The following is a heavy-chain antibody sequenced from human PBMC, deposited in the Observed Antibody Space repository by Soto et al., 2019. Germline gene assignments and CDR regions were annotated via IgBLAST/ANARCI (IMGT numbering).Heavy chain of an antibody. Sequence: QVQLVQSGPEVKKPGASVKVSCKTSGYTFTSYGIAWVRQAPGQGLEWMGWISTYKGNTNYAQKFQGRVTMTPDTPTSTSYMELRSLRSDATAVYYCATRSPAFDYWGQGTLVTVAS. CDR1: GYTFTSYG. CDR2: ISTYKGNT. J-gene: IGHJ4*02. V-gene: IGHV1-18*01. CDR3: ATRSPAFDY.